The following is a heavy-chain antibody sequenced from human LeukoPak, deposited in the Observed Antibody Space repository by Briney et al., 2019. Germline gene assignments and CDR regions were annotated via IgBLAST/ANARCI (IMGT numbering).Heavy chain of an antibody. J-gene: IGHJ3*02. CDR2: IRYDGSNK. CDR1: GFTFSSYG. D-gene: IGHD2-15*01. CDR3: AKEFSLAATPGRAFDI. Sequence: GGSLRLSCAASGFTFSSYGIHWVRQAPGKGLEWVAFIRYDGSNKYYADSVKGRFTISRDNSKNTLYLQMNSLRAEDTAVYYCAKEFSLAATPGRAFDIWGQGKMVTVSS. V-gene: IGHV3-30*02.